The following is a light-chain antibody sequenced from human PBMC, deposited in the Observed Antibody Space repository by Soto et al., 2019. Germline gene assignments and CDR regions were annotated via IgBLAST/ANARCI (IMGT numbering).Light chain of an antibody. CDR2: EVS. V-gene: IGLV2-14*01. CDR1: SSDVGGYNY. CDR3: SSYTSSNIVV. Sequence: QSVLTQPASVSGSPGQSITISCTGTSSDVGGYNYVSWYQQHPGKAPKLMIYEVSNWPSGFSNRSSGSKSGNTASLTISGLQAEDEADYYCSSYTSSNIVVFGGGTKVTVL. J-gene: IGLJ2*01.